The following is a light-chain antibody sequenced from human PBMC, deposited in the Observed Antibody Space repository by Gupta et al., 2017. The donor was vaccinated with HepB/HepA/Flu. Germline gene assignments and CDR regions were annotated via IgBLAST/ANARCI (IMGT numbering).Light chain of an antibody. CDR2: GAS. Sequence: EIVLTQSPGTLSLSPGERATLSCRASQSLSGSLIAWYQQKPGQAPRLLIYGASSRANGIPDRFTGSGSGTDFTLTINRLEPEDFAVYFCHQYGASPRTFGQGTKVEIK. CDR1: QSLSGSL. V-gene: IGKV3-20*01. J-gene: IGKJ1*01. CDR3: HQYGASPRT.